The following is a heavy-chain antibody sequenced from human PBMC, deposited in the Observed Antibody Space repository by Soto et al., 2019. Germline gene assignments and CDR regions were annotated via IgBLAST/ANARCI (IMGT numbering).Heavy chain of an antibody. J-gene: IGHJ4*02. V-gene: IGHV4-59*08. CDR3: ARQLAVAGTHHFDY. CDR1: GGSISSYY. CDR2: IYYNGST. Sequence: SETLSLTCTVSGGSISSYYWSWIRQPPGKGLEWIGYIYYNGSTNNNPSPTSRVTISLDTSKNQFSLKLSSVTAADTAVYYCARQLAVAGTHHFDYWGQGTLVTVSS. D-gene: IGHD6-19*01.